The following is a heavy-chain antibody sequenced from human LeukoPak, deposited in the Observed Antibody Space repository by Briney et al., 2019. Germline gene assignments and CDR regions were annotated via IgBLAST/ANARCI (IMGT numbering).Heavy chain of an antibody. D-gene: IGHD3-16*01. CDR1: GFTFSDYY. CDR2: ISSSGSTI. Sequence: PGGSLRLSCAASGFTFSDYYMSWIRQAPGKGLEWVSYISSSGSTIYYADSVKGRFTISRDNAKNSLYLQMNSLRAEDTAVHYCASLGDYYYYYYMDVWGKGTTVTVSS. CDR3: ASLGDYYYYYYMDV. J-gene: IGHJ6*03. V-gene: IGHV3-11*04.